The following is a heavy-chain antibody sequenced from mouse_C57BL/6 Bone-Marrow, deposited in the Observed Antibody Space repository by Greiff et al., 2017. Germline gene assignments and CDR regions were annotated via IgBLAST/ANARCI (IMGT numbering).Heavy chain of an antibody. V-gene: IGHV2-2*01. D-gene: IGHD3-2*02. Sequence: VQLVESGPGLVQPSQSLSITCTVSGFSLTSYGVHWVRQSPGKGLEWLGVIWSGGSTDYNAAFIYRLSISNDNSKSQVFFKMNSLQADDTAIYYCARGDSAGSWFAYWGQGTLVTVSA. J-gene: IGHJ3*01. CDR2: IWSGGST. CDR3: ARGDSAGSWFAY. CDR1: GFSLTSYG.